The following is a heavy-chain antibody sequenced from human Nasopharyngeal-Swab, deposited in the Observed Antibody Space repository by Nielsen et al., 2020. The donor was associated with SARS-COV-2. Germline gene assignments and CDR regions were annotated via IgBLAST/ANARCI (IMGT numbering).Heavy chain of an antibody. D-gene: IGHD6-6*01. J-gene: IGHJ6*03. V-gene: IGHV1-3*01. Sequence: ASVKVSCKASGYTFTSYAMHWVRQAPGQRLEWMGWINAGNGNTKYSQKFQGRVTITRDTSAGTAYMELSSLRSEDTAVYYCARGGRYSSSSRIYYYMDVWGKGTTVTVSS. CDR3: ARGGRYSSSSRIYYYMDV. CDR1: GYTFTSYA. CDR2: INAGNGNT.